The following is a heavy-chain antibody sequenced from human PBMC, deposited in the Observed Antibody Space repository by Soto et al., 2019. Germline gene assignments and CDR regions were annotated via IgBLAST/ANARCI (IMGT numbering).Heavy chain of an antibody. D-gene: IGHD2-15*01. CDR1: GYTFTSYD. Sequence: ASVQVSSKASGYTFTSYDINWVRQATGQGLEWMGWMNPNSGNTGYAQKFQGRVTMTRNTSISTAYMELSSLRSEDTAVYYCARVPVPYCSGGSTWDPPYYYYMDVWGKGTTVTVSS. CDR3: ARVPVPYCSGGSTWDPPYYYYMDV. V-gene: IGHV1-8*01. J-gene: IGHJ6*03. CDR2: MNPNSGNT.